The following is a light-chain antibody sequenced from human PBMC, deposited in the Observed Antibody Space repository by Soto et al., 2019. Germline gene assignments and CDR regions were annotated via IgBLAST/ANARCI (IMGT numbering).Light chain of an antibody. V-gene: IGKV3-20*01. J-gene: IGKJ1*01. CDR3: QQYGSSPKT. CDR1: QTISSTY. CDR2: AAS. Sequence: EIVLTQSPGTLSLSPGDRASLSCSSSQTISSTYLAWYQQQPGQAPRLLIYAASTRATGIPDRFSGSGSGTDFTLTISRLEPEDFAVYYCQQYGSSPKTFGQGTKVDIK.